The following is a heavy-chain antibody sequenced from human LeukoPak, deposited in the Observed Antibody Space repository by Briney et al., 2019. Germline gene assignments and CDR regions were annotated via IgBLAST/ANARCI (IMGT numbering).Heavy chain of an antibody. D-gene: IGHD3-10*01. J-gene: IGHJ4*02. Sequence: ASVKVSCKASGYTFTGYYMHWVRQAPGQVLEWMGWINPNSGGTNYAQKFQGRVTMTRDTSISTAYMELSRLRSDDAAVYYCARGKWLLWFGEFTRYYFDYWGQGTLVTVSS. CDR2: INPNSGGT. CDR1: GYTFTGYY. V-gene: IGHV1-2*02. CDR3: ARGKWLLWFGEFTRYYFDY.